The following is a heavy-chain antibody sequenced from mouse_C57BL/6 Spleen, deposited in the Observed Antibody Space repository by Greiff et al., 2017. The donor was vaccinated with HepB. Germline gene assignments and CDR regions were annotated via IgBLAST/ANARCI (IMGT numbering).Heavy chain of an antibody. V-gene: IGHV5-9*01. CDR3: ARHNGYYRGWYFDV. Sequence: EVMLVESGGGLVKPGGSLKLSCAASGFTFSSYTMSWVRQTPEKRLEWVATISGGGGNTYYPDSVKGRFTISRDNAKNTLYLQMSSLRSEDTALYYCARHNGYYRGWYFDVWGTGTTVTVSS. D-gene: IGHD2-3*01. CDR1: GFTFSSYT. CDR2: ISGGGGNT. J-gene: IGHJ1*03.